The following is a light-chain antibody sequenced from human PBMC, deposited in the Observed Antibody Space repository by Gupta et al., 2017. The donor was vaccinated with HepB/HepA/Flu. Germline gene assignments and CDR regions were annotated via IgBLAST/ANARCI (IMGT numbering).Light chain of an antibody. CDR3: QHENSRPIT. J-gene: IGKJ4*01. V-gene: IGKV1-16*01. Sequence: DIEVSHSPSSLSASVGDRVTITCRASQGVGKSLAWYQQRPGKAPKSLIYATSSLQSGVPSRFSGSGSGTDFTLTISSLQPEEFAIYYCQHENSRPITFGRGTKVDIK. CDR2: ATS. CDR1: QGVGKS.